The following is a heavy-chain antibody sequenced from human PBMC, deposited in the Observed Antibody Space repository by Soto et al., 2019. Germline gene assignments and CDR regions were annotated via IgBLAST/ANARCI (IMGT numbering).Heavy chain of an antibody. J-gene: IGHJ4*02. V-gene: IGHV3-33*02. Sequence: QVQVVESGGGVVQPGRSLRLSCVASGFTFSNFGMHWVRQAPGKGLEWVAVIWQDGKNKYYADSAEGRFTVSRDNSKNTLFLQMNSLTAEDTAVYYCARDPGQDEAMDYWGQGTLVTVSS. CDR2: IWQDGKNK. CDR1: GFTFSNFG. CDR3: ARDPGQDEAMDY.